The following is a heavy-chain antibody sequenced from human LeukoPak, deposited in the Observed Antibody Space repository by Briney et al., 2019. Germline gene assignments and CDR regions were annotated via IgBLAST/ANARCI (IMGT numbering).Heavy chain of an antibody. Sequence: ASVKVSCKASGYTFTSYDLNWVRQATGQGHEWMGWMNPNSGNTGYAQKFQGRVTMTRNTSISTAYMELSSLRSEDTAVYYCARGKFVMVRGVIAWFDPWGQGTLVTVSS. CDR1: GYTFTSYD. V-gene: IGHV1-8*01. D-gene: IGHD3-10*01. CDR2: MNPNSGNT. J-gene: IGHJ5*02. CDR3: ARGKFVMVRGVIAWFDP.